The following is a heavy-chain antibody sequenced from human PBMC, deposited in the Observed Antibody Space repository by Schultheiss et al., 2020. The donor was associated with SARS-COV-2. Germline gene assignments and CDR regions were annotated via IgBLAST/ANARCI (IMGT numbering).Heavy chain of an antibody. CDR2: IYYSGST. CDR1: GGSISSGGYY. D-gene: IGHD3-3*01. V-gene: IGHV4-31*09. J-gene: IGHJ6*02. Sequence: SQTLSLTCTVSGGSISSGGYYWSWIRQHPGKGLEWIGYIYYSGSTNYNPSLKSRVTMSIDTSKNQFSLRLSSVTAADTAVYYCTTDFWSGYYSIFHYYYGMDVWGQGTTVTVSS. CDR3: TTDFWSGYYSIFHYYYGMDV.